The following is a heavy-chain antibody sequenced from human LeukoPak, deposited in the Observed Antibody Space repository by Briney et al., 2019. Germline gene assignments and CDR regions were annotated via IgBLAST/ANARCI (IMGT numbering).Heavy chain of an antibody. D-gene: IGHD3-22*01. CDR1: GYTFTSYD. CDR2: MNPNSGNT. Sequence: GASVKVSCKASGYTFTSYDINWVRQATGQGLEWMGWMNPNSGNTGYAQKFQGRVTITRSTSISTAYMELSSLRSEDTAVYYCAREALYDSSGYSPYLDYWGQGTLVTVSS. V-gene: IGHV1-8*03. CDR3: AREALYDSSGYSPYLDY. J-gene: IGHJ4*02.